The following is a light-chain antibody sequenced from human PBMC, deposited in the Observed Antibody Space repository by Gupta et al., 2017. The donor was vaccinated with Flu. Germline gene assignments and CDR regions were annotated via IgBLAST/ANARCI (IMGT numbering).Light chain of an antibody. J-gene: IGLJ2*01. Sequence: SALTQPASVSGSPGQSITISCTGTSSDVGGYNYVSWYQQHPGKAPKLMIYEVSKRPAGVASRFSGSKSGNTASLTISGLQAEDEADYYCSSYTSSSSVVFGGGTKLTVL. CDR1: SSDVGGYNY. CDR2: EVS. V-gene: IGLV2-14*01. CDR3: SSYTSSSSVV.